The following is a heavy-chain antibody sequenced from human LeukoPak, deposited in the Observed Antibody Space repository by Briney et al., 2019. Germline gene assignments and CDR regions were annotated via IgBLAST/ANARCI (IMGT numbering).Heavy chain of an antibody. CDR2: ISSSRTYI. J-gene: IGHJ4*02. CDR3: ARAKSDMVRGVIYY. V-gene: IGHV3-21*01. D-gene: IGHD3-10*01. CDR1: GFTFSNYS. Sequence: GGSLRLSCAASGFTFSNYSMSWVRQAPGKGLEWVSSISSSRTYIYYADSLKGRFTISRDNAENSLYLQMNSLRAEDTAVYYCARAKSDMVRGVIYYWGQETLVTVSS.